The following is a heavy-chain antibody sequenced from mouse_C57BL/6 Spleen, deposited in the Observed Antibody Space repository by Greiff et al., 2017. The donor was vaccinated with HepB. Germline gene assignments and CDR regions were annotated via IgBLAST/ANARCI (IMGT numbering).Heavy chain of an antibody. CDR2: INPSTGGT. J-gene: IGHJ4*01. V-gene: IGHV1-42*01. CDR3: AREDYGSSYAMDY. Sequence: VQLKQSGPELVKPGASVKISCKASGYSFTGYYMNWVKQSPEKSLEWIGEINPSTGGTTYNQKFKAKATLTVDKSSSTAYMQLKSLTSEDSAVYYCAREDYGSSYAMDYWGQGTSVTVSS. CDR1: GYSFTGYY. D-gene: IGHD1-1*01.